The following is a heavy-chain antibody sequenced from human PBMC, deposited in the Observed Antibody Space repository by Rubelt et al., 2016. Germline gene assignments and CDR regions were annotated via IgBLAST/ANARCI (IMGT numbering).Heavy chain of an antibody. J-gene: IGHJ5*02. V-gene: IGHV3-48*01. D-gene: IGHD2-2*02. CDR2: ISSSSSTI. Sequence: VSYISSSSSTIYYADSVKGRFTISRDNSKNTLYLQMNSLRAEDTAVYYCARGRGRNVVVPAATPGAHILNWFDPWGQGTLVTVSS. CDR3: ARGRGRNVVVPAATPGAHILNWFDP.